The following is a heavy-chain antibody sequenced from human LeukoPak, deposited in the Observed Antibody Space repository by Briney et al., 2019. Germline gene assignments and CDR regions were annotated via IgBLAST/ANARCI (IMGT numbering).Heavy chain of an antibody. CDR1: GGTFSSYA. V-gene: IGHV1-69*04. Sequence: SVKVSCKASGGTFSSYAISWVRQAPGQGLEWMGRIIPIFGIANYAQKFQGRVTITADKSTSTAYMELSSLRSEGTAVYYCARPSYSSGMDWGQGALVTVSS. CDR2: IIPIFGIA. CDR3: ARPSYSSGMD. D-gene: IGHD6-19*01. J-gene: IGHJ4*02.